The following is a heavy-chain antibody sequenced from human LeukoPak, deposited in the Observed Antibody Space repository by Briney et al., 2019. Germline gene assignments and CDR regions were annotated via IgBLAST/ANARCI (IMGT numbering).Heavy chain of an antibody. Sequence: GASVTVSFTASAYTFTSYDINWVRQATGQGLEWMGWINPNSGGTNYAQKFQGRVTMTRDTSISTAYMELSRLRSDDTAVYYCARGAAAPYYYYMDVWGKGTTVTVSS. CDR3: ARGAAAPYYYYMDV. CDR2: INPNSGGT. D-gene: IGHD6-13*01. CDR1: AYTFTSYD. V-gene: IGHV1-2*02. J-gene: IGHJ6*03.